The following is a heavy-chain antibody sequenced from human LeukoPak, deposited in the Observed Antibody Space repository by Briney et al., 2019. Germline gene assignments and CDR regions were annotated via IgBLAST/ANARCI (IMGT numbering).Heavy chain of an antibody. CDR2: YYYGGST. V-gene: IGHV4-59*02. CDR1: GGSVNSHF. CDR3: AIMGSAYGNAFDV. J-gene: IGHJ3*01. D-gene: IGHD3-3*01. Sequence: SETLSLTCAFSGGSVNSHFCSWVRHSPGKELEWIGYYYYGGSTLYNPSLSSRVTIPVDASKNHFSLRLNSVTPADTGVYYCAIMGSAYGNAFDVWGQGTMVTVSP.